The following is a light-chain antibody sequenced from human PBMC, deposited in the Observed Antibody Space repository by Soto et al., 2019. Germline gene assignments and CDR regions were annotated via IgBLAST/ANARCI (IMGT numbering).Light chain of an antibody. Sequence: EIVLTQSPGTLSLSPGERATLSCRASRNINGNYLGWYQLKRGQAPRLLIYGTSTRATGIPDRFSGSGSGTDFTLTISSLEPEDFAVYYCQQRSNWPPTFGQGTRLEIK. CDR2: GTS. CDR1: RNINGNY. V-gene: IGKV3-11*01. J-gene: IGKJ5*01. CDR3: QQRSNWPPT.